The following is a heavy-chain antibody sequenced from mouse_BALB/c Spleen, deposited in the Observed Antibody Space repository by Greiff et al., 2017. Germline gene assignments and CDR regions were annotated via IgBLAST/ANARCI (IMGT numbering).Heavy chain of an antibody. V-gene: IGHV1-80*01. CDR3: ARRNGNYYAMDY. CDR2: IYPGDGDT. D-gene: IGHD1-1*01. CDR1: GYAFSSYW. J-gene: IGHJ4*01. Sequence: QVHVKQSGAELVRPGSSVKISCKASGYAFSSYWMNWVKQRPGQGLEWIGQIYPGDGDTNYNGKFKGKATLTADKSSSTAYMQLSSLTSEDSAVYFCARRNGNYYAMDYWGQGTSVTVSS.